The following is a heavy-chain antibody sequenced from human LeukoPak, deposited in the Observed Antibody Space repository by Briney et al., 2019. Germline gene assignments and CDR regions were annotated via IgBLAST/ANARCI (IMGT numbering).Heavy chain of an antibody. CDR1: GGSFSGYY. CDR2: INHSGST. J-gene: IGHJ5*02. V-gene: IGHV4-34*01. Sequence: SETLSLTCAVYGGSFSGYYRSWIRQPPEKGLEWIGEINHSGSTNYNPSLKSRVTISVDTSKNQFSLKLSSVTAADTAVYYCARTTKYQFKWAGFDPWGQGTLVTVSS. D-gene: IGHD2-2*01. CDR3: ARTTKYQFKWAGFDP.